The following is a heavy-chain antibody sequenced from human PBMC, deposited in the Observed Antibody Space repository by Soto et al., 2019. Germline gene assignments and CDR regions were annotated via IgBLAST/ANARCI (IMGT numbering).Heavy chain of an antibody. J-gene: IGHJ4*01. CDR2: INDDGSTI. D-gene: IGHD5-12*01. CDR1: GFTFSRDW. CDR3: VRWPGW. Sequence: EVQLLESGGGLFQPGGSLRLSCAASGFTFSRDWMHWVRQAPGKGLVWVSRINDDGSTINYADSVKGRFTISRDNAKNTLYLQMNSLRVEDTATYNCVRWPGWWGQGDLVTVSA. V-gene: IGHV3-74*01.